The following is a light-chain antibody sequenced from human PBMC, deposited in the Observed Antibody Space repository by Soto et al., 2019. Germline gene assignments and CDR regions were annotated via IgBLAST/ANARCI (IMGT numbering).Light chain of an antibody. CDR2: TAS. V-gene: IGKV1-39*01. CDR3: QQSHSTPLT. J-gene: IGKJ4*01. Sequence: DIQMTQSPSSLSASVGDRVTITCRASQSISNYLNWYQQKPGTAPKLLIYTASSLQSGVPSRFSGSGSGTDFTLTISILQPEDFATYYCQQSHSTPLTFGGGTKVEIK. CDR1: QSISNY.